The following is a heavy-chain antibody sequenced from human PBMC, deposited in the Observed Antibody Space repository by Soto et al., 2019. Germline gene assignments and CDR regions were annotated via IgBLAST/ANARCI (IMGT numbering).Heavy chain of an antibody. CDR3: ARDNLGIMITFGGALRYYFDY. CDR2: ISAYNGNT. Sequence: ASVKVSCKASGYTFTSYGISWVRQAPEQGLEWMGWISAYNGNTNYAQKLQGRVTMTTDTSTSTAYMELRSLRSDDTAVYYCARDNLGIMITFGGALRYYFDYWGQGTLVTVSS. D-gene: IGHD3-16*01. V-gene: IGHV1-18*01. J-gene: IGHJ4*02. CDR1: GYTFTSYG.